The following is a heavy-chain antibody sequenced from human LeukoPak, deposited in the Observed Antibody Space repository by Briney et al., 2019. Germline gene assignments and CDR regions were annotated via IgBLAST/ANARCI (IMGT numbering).Heavy chain of an antibody. CDR2: IYYSGST. CDR3: ARRDDSSGYHKIFDY. CDR1: GDSISSSTYY. D-gene: IGHD3-22*01. J-gene: IGHJ4*02. V-gene: IGHV4-39*01. Sequence: PSETLSLTCTVSGDSISSSTYYWGWIRQPPGKGLEWIGSIYYSGSTNYNPSLKSRVTISVDTSKNQFSLKLSSLTAADTAVYYCARRDDSSGYHKIFDYWGPGTLVTVSS.